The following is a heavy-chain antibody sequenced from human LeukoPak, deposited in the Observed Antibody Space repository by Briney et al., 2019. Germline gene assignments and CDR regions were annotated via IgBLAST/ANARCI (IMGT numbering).Heavy chain of an antibody. CDR3: ATSRDVAAYAFDI. CDR2: IIPILGTA. J-gene: IGHJ3*02. V-gene: IGHV1-69*11. CDR1: GGTFSSYA. Sequence: SVKVSCKASGGTFSSYAISWVRQAPGQGLEWMGRIIPILGTANYAQKFQGRVTITTDESTSTAYMELSSLRSEDTAVYYCATSRDVAAYAFDIWGQGTMVTVSS.